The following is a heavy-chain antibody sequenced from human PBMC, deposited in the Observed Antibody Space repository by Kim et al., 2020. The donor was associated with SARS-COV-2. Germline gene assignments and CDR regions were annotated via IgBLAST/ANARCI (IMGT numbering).Heavy chain of an antibody. D-gene: IGHD1-26*01. CDR3: ARDPPWEDWFDP. J-gene: IGHJ5*02. Sequence: NSAQKLQGRVTMTTDTSTSTAYMELRSLRSDDTAVYYCARDPPWEDWFDPWGQGTLVTVSS. V-gene: IGHV1-18*01.